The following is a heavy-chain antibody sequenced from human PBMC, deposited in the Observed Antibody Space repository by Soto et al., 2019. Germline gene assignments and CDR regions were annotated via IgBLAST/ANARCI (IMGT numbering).Heavy chain of an antibody. V-gene: IGHV1-3*01. D-gene: IGHD3-3*01. Sequence: GASVKVSCKASGYTFTSYAMHWVRQAPGQRLEWMGWINAGNGNTKYSQKFQGRVTITRDTSASTAYMELSSLRSEDTAVYYCARRPVSTIFGVVPNWFDPWGQGTLVTVPS. CDR2: INAGNGNT. CDR1: GYTFTSYA. J-gene: IGHJ5*02. CDR3: ARRPVSTIFGVVPNWFDP.